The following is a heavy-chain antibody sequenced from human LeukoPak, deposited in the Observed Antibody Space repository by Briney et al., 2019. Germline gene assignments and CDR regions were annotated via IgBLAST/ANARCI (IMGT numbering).Heavy chain of an antibody. D-gene: IGHD3-22*01. CDR2: IKHDGSET. Sequence: GGSLRLSCAASGFTFSSYWMSWVRQAPGKGLVWVANIKHDGSETYYVDSVKGRFTISRDNAGNSLYLQMNSLRAEDTAVYYCARGGYYDSSGYYVNYWGQGTLVTVSS. J-gene: IGHJ4*02. CDR3: ARGGYYDSSGYYVNY. CDR1: GFTFSSYW. V-gene: IGHV3-7*01.